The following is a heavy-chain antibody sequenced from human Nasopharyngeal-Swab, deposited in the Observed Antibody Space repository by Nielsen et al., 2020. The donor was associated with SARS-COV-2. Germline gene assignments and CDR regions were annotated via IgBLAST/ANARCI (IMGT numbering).Heavy chain of an antibody. CDR1: GSTFSSYA. CDR2: ISYDGSKK. Sequence: GGSLRLSCAASGSTFSSYAMHWVRQAPGKGLEWVAVISYDGSKKYYADSVKGRFTISRDNSKNTLCLQMNSLRAEDTAVYYCARDQGSSWYTYYYYYGMDVWGQGTTVTVSS. V-gene: IGHV3-30-3*01. CDR3: ARDQGSSWYTYYYYYGMDV. J-gene: IGHJ6*02. D-gene: IGHD6-13*01.